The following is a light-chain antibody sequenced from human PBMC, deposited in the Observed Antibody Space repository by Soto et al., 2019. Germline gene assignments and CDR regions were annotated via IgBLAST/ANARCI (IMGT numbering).Light chain of an antibody. CDR3: QKYDKSPPWT. Sequence: ATMAASGGERVVLSCWASQSISINLAWIQQKPGQGPRLLIIGASTRATGVPDRFSGSVSGTEFTLTINRLQSDDLATYHCQKYDKSPPWTVGEGTKVDIK. J-gene: IGKJ1*01. CDR1: QSISIN. CDR2: GAS. V-gene: IGKV3-15*01.